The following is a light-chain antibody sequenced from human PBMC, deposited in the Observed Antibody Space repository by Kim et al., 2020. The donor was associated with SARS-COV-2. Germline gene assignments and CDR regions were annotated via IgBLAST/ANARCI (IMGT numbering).Light chain of an antibody. V-gene: IGKV3-11*01. Sequence: PGERATLSCRASQSIGTYLAWYQQKPGQAPRLVLYDVSNRATGIPGRFSGSGSGTDFTLTISSLDPEDFAVYYCQQRSDWPLTFGGGTKVDIK. CDR1: QSIGTY. CDR2: DVS. J-gene: IGKJ4*01. CDR3: QQRSDWPLT.